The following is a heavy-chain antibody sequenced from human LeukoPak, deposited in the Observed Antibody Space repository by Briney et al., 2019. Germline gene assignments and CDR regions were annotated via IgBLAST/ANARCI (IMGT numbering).Heavy chain of an antibody. V-gene: IGHV1-2*02. CDR1: GYTFTDYY. D-gene: IGHD3-3*01. J-gene: IGHJ4*02. CDR3: ARVAVSFWSGLGY. Sequence: ASVKVSCKASGYTFTDYYLHWVRQAPGQGLEWMGWINPKSGGTNSAQKFQGRVTMTRDTSISTAYMELSRLTSDDTAVYYCARVAVSFWSGLGYWGQGTLVTVSS. CDR2: INPKSGGT.